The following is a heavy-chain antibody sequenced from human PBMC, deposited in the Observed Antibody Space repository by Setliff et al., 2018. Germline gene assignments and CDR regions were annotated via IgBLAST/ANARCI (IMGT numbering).Heavy chain of an antibody. CDR1: GNRFTNYA. CDR2: INAANGNT. Sequence: ASVKVSCKASGNRFTNYAFHWVRQAPGQSLEWVGRINAANGNTKYSEKYQARLTITGDTSANTVYMELGSLRSEDTATYFCRATRGPFDRWGQGTKVTVSS. CDR3: RATRGPFDR. J-gene: IGHJ3*01. V-gene: IGHV1-3*01.